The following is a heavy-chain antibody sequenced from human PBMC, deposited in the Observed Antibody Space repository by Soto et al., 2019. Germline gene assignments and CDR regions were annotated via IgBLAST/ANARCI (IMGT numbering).Heavy chain of an antibody. CDR1: GGTFSSYA. Sequence: QVQLVQSGAEVKKPGSSVKVSCKASGGTFSSYAISWVRQAPGQGLEWMGGIIPIFGTANYAQKFQGRVTITADESTSTDYMELSSLRSEDTAVYYCATSRLNTMVLGVRGHYFDYWGQGTLVTVSS. J-gene: IGHJ4*02. CDR2: IIPIFGTA. D-gene: IGHD3-10*01. CDR3: ATSRLNTMVLGVRGHYFDY. V-gene: IGHV1-69*01.